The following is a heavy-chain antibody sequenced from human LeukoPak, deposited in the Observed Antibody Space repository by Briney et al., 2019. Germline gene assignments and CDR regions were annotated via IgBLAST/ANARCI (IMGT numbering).Heavy chain of an antibody. V-gene: IGHV3-15*01. J-gene: IGHJ4*02. Sequence: GGSLRLSCAASGFTFSNAWMSWVRQAPGKGLEWVGRIKSKTDGGTTDYAAPVKGRFTISRDDSKNTLYLQMNSLKTEDTAVYYCTTDGIRADSSSWYVTFIRGLSTRIYYFDYWGQGTLVTVSS. CDR2: IKSKTDGGTT. CDR3: TTDGIRADSSSWYVTFIRGLSTRIYYFDY. D-gene: IGHD6-13*01. CDR1: GFTFSNAW.